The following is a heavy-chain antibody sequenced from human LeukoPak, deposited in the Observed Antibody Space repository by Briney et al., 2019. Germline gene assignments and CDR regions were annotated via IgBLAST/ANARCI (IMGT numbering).Heavy chain of an antibody. CDR3: ARMRGQGGQDI. D-gene: IGHD3-16*01. V-gene: IGHV3-7*01. CDR1: GFTFSSYY. J-gene: IGHJ3*02. Sequence: GGSLRLSCVASGFTFSSYYMSWVRQAPGKGLEWVANIKQDGSEIYYVDSVKGRFTISRDNAKSSLYLQMTSPRAEDTAVYYCARMRGQGGQDIWGQGTMVTVSS. CDR2: IKQDGSEI.